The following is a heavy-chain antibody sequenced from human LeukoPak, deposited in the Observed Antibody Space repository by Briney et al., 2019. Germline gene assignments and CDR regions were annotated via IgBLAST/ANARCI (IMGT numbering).Heavy chain of an antibody. CDR1: GGSFSGFY. Sequence: SETLSLTCAVYGGSFSGFYWNWIRQPPGKGLEWIGYIYHSGSTYYNPSLKSRVTISVDRSKNQFSLKLSSVTAADTAVYYCASTSKAMVSLYYYYGIDVWGQGTTVTVSS. D-gene: IGHD5-18*01. J-gene: IGHJ6*02. CDR2: IYHSGST. V-gene: IGHV4-34*01. CDR3: ASTSKAMVSLYYYYGIDV.